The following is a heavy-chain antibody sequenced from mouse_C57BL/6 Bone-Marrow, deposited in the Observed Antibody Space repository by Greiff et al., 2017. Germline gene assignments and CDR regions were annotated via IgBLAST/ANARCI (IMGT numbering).Heavy chain of an antibody. CDR1: GYTFTNYW. J-gene: IGHJ3*01. CDR2: IYPGGGYT. CDR3: ARGDKSRGFAY. D-gene: IGHD3-3*01. Sequence: VQLHQSGAELVRPGTSVKMSCKASGYTFTNYWIGWAKQRPGHGLEWIGDIYPGGGYTNYNEKFKGKATLTADKSSSTAYMQFSSLTSEDSAIYYCARGDKSRGFAYWGQGTLVTVSA. V-gene: IGHV1-63*01.